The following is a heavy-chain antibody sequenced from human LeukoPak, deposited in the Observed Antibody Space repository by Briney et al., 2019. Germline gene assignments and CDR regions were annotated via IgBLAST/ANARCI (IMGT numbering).Heavy chain of an antibody. CDR1: GGSISSYY. CDR2: IYTSGST. V-gene: IGHV4-4*07. Sequence: SETLSLTCTVSGGSISSYYWNWIRQPAGKGLEWIGRIYTSGSTDYSPSLKSRVTMSVDTSKNQFSLKVSSVTAADTAVYYCTRAKTTVVAPYNWFGPWGQGTLVTVSS. CDR3: TRAKTTVVAPYNWFGP. J-gene: IGHJ5*02. D-gene: IGHD4-23*01.